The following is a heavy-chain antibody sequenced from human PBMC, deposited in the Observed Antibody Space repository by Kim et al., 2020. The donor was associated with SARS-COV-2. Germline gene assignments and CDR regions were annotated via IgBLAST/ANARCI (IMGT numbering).Heavy chain of an antibody. Sequence: GGSLRLSCAASGFTFSSYAMHWVRQAPGKGLEWVAVISYDGSNKYYADSVKGRFTISRDNSKNTLYLQMNSLRAEDTAVYYCARDQGSSRRFDYWGQGT. V-gene: IGHV3-30-3*01. J-gene: IGHJ4*02. D-gene: IGHD6-13*01. CDR3: ARDQGSSRRFDY. CDR1: GFTFSSYA. CDR2: ISYDGSNK.